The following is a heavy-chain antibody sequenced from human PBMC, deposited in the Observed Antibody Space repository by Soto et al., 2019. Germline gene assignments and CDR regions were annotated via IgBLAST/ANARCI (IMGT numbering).Heavy chain of an antibody. V-gene: IGHV1-18*01. J-gene: IGHJ6*03. CDR2: ISAYNGNT. CDR1: GYTFTSYG. Sequence: QVQLVQSGAEVKKPGASVKVSCKASGYTFTSYGISWVRQAPGQGLEWMGWISAYNGNTNYAQKLQGRVTMTTDTSTSTAYMERRSLRSDDTAVYYCARPYSSGWPYYYYYYMDVWGKGTTVTVSS. D-gene: IGHD6-19*01. CDR3: ARPYSSGWPYYYYYYMDV.